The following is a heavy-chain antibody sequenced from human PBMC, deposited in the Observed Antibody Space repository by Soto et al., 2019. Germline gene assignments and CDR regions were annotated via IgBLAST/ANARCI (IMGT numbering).Heavy chain of an antibody. J-gene: IGHJ4*02. CDR1: GGSIYRSGYY. V-gene: IGHV4-39*01. D-gene: IGHD2-15*01. Sequence: SETLSLTCTVSGGSIYRSGYYWGWIRQPPGRGLEWIGNIDYNGVTYSNPSLKSRVTISRDTSKNQVSRKLTSVTAADTALYYCEKVLVGATGHTDSDSLGRGRLVTVSS. CDR3: EKVLVGATGHTDSDS. CDR2: IDYNGVT.